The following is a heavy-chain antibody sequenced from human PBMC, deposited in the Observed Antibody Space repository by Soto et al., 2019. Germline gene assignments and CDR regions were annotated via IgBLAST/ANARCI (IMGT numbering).Heavy chain of an antibody. D-gene: IGHD4-4*01. CDR1: GGSISSSSYY. V-gene: IGHV4-39*01. CDR3: ARSRAMTTVTNGNGGPYFYYYGMDV. Sequence: SETLSLTCIVSGGSISSSSYYWGWIRQPPGKGLEWIGSIYYSGSTYYNPSLKSRVTISVDTSKNQFSLKLSSVTAADTAVYYCARSRAMTTVTNGNGGPYFYYYGMDVWGQGTTVTVSS. CDR2: IYYSGST. J-gene: IGHJ6*02.